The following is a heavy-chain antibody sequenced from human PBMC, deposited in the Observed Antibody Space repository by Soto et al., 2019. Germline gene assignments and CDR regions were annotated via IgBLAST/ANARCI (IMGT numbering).Heavy chain of an antibody. V-gene: IGHV4-59*08. D-gene: IGHD2-15*01. CDR1: GASITRDH. Sequence: QVQLQESGPGLVKPSENLSLTCIVSGASITRDHWNWVRQPPGKGLEWIGEYSGRAHYNPSLKIRVPISVDTSKDQLSLALTALTAADTAVFFCATYFSGGGGRGHWGQGTLVTVSS. CDR2: EYSGRA. CDR3: ATYFSGGGGRGH. J-gene: IGHJ4*02.